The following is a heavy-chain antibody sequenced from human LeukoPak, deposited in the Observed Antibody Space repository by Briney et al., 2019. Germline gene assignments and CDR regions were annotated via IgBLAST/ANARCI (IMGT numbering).Heavy chain of an antibody. CDR1: GGSISSYY. CDR3: ARLYGGLDY. V-gene: IGHV4-59*12. J-gene: IGHJ4*02. CDR2: IYYSGST. Sequence: PSETLSLTCTVSGGSISSYYWSWIRQPPGKGLEWIGYIYYSGSTNYNPSLKSRVTISVDTSKNQFSLKLSSVTAADTAVYYCARLYGGLDYWGQGTLVTVSS. D-gene: IGHD4-23*01.